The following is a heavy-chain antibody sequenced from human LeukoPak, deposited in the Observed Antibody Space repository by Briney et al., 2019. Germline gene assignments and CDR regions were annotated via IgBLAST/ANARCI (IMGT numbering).Heavy chain of an antibody. V-gene: IGHV4-59*01. CDR1: GGSISSYY. CDR2: IYYSGST. D-gene: IGHD3-22*01. Sequence: SETLSLTCTVSGGSISSYYWSWIRQPPGKGLEWIGYIYYSGSTNYNPSLKSRVTISVDTSKNQFSLKLSSVTAADTAVYYCARHTNYDSSGYYFFVHWGQGTLVTVSS. J-gene: IGHJ4*02. CDR3: ARHTNYDSSGYYFFVH.